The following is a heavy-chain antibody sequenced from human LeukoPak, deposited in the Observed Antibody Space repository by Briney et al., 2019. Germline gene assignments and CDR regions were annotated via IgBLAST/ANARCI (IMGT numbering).Heavy chain of an antibody. CDR1: GDSIISTNYY. J-gene: IGHJ4*02. D-gene: IGHD5-18*01. CDR2: IHYTGTT. V-gene: IGHV4-39*07. Sequence: PSETLSLTCSVSGDSIISTNYYWGWVRQSPGKELEWIGSIHYTGTTYYDPSLKSRVTISVDTSKNQFSLKLNSVTAADTAVYFCARDWVAPASRGINFWGQGILVTVSS. CDR3: ARDWVAPASRGINF.